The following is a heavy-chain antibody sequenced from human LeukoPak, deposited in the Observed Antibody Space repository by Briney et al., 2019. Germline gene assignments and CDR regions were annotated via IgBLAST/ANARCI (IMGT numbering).Heavy chain of an antibody. CDR3: ARDQAARSVHAFDI. V-gene: IGHV3-48*04. CDR2: ISSSGSTI. CDR1: GFTFSSYS. D-gene: IGHD6-19*01. Sequence: GGSLRLSCAASGFTFSSYSMNWVRQAPGKGLEWVSYISSSGSTIYYADSVKGRFTISRDNAKNSLYLQMNSLRAEDTAVYYCARDQAARSVHAFDIWGQGTMVTVSS. J-gene: IGHJ3*02.